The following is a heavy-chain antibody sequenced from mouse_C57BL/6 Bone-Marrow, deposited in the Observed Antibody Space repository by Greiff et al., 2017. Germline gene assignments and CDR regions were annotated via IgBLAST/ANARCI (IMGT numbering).Heavy chain of an antibody. J-gene: IGHJ2*01. Sequence: VQLQQSGAELARPGASVKLSCKASGYTFTSYGISWVKQRTGQGLEWIGEIYPRSGNTYYTEKFKGKATLTADKSSSTAYMELRSLTSEDSAVYFCAIQTGVITTVVGGYWGQGTTLTVSA. CDR3: AIQTGVITTVVGGY. V-gene: IGHV1-81*01. CDR1: GYTFTSYG. D-gene: IGHD1-1*01. CDR2: IYPRSGNT.